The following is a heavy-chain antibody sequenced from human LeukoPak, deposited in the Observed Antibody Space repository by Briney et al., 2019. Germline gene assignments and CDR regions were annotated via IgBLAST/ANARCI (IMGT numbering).Heavy chain of an antibody. CDR2: ISGSGGST. CDR1: GFAFSSYG. CDR3: ARDRGDHSSGWTGPIG. Sequence: GRSLRLSCAASGFAFSSYGMHWVRQAPGKGLEWVSAISGSGGSTYYADSVKGRFTISRDNSKNTLYLQVNSLRAEDTALYYCARDRGDHSSGWTGPIGWGQGTLVTVSS. J-gene: IGHJ4*02. D-gene: IGHD6-19*01. V-gene: IGHV3-23*01.